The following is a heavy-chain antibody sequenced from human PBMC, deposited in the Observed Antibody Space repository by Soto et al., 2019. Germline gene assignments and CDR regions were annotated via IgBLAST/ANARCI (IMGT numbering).Heavy chain of an antibody. Sequence: ASVKVSCKASGGTFSSYAISWVRQAPGQGLEWMGGIIPIFGTANYAQKFQGRVTITADESTSTAYMELSSLRSEDTAVYYCARTRRTRSGYYYGMDVWGQGTTVTVSS. CDR1: GGTFSSYA. V-gene: IGHV1-69*13. D-gene: IGHD1-1*01. J-gene: IGHJ6*02. CDR2: IIPIFGTA. CDR3: ARTRRTRSGYYYGMDV.